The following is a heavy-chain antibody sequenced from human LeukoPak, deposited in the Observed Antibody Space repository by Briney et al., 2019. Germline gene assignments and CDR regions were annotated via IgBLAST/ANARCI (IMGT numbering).Heavy chain of an antibody. CDR2: ISTSSNI. J-gene: IGHJ4*02. V-gene: IGHV3-69-1*01. Sequence: GGSLRLSCAASGFTFSDYAMSWVRQAPGKGLEWVSSISTSSNIYYADSVKGRFTISRDNAKNSLYLQMNSLRAEDTAVYYCARDRTYGSGSYSFDYWGQGTLVTVSS. CDR1: GFTFSDYA. CDR3: ARDRTYGSGSYSFDY. D-gene: IGHD3-10*01.